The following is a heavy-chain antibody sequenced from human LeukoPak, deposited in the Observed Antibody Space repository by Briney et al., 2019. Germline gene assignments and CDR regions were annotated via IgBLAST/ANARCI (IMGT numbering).Heavy chain of an antibody. J-gene: IGHJ6*04. D-gene: IGHD3-16*01. V-gene: IGHV4-39*07. Sequence: SQTLSLTCTVSGGSISSGSYYWSWIRQPAGKGLEWIGSIYYSGSTYYNPSLKSRVTISVDTSKNQFSLKLSSVTAADTAVYYCARGLRVSMDVWGKGTTVTVSS. CDR1: GGSISSGSYY. CDR3: ARGLRVSMDV. CDR2: IYYSGST.